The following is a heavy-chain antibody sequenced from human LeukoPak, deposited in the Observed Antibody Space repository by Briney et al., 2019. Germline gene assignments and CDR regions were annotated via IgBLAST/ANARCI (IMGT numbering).Heavy chain of an antibody. CDR3: ASRVGATTETFDY. V-gene: IGHV1-69*13. Sequence: PVKVSCKASGGTFSSYAISWVRQDPGQGLEWMGGIIPIFGTANYAQKFQGRVTITADESTSTAYMELSSLTSEDTAVYYCASRVGATTETFDYWGQGTLVTVSS. J-gene: IGHJ4*02. CDR2: IIPIFGTA. D-gene: IGHD1-26*01. CDR1: GGTFSSYA.